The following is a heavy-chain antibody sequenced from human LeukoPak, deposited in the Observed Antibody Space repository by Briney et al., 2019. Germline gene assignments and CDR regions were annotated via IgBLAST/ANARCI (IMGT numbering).Heavy chain of an antibody. CDR3: ARNPNRRGGAFDI. V-gene: IGHV4-59*01. CDR2: IYYSGSN. D-gene: IGHD2-15*01. CDR1: GGSISSYY. Sequence: ASETLSLTCTVSGGSISSYYWSWIRQRPGKGREGIGYIYYSGSNNYNPSLRSRVTISVDTSKHHFSLKLSSVTAADTAVYYCARNPNRRGGAFDIWGQGTMVTVSS. J-gene: IGHJ3*02.